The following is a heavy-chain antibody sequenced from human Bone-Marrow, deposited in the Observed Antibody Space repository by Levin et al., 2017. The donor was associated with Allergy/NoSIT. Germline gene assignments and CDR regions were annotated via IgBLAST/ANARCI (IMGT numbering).Heavy chain of an antibody. J-gene: IGHJ4*02. CDR1: EFTSS. V-gene: IGHV3-23*01. CDR2: ISVTSSYI. CDR3: AKGGVKQAYSFDS. Sequence: PGGSLRLSCAASEFTSSMSWFRQAPGKGLEWVAAISVTSSYIFHADSVKGRFTVSRDNSKNTLYLQMNNLRLEDTAVYYCAKGGVKQAYSFDSWGQGTLVTVSS.